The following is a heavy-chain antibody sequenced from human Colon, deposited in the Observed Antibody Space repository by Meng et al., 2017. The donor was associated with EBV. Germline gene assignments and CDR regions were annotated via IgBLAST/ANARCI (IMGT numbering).Heavy chain of an antibody. CDR1: GFNFNDYY. Sequence: HVYLVEAGGGFVKPGGYLSLSCAASGFNFNDYYMTWIRQAPGKGLEWVAFISKMGDGISYAESVRGRFTISRDSATHSLYLQMNSLRAEDTAVYYCARDLGGPRDYWGQGTLVTVSS. CDR2: ISKMGDGI. CDR3: ARDLGGPRDY. D-gene: IGHD6-25*01. J-gene: IGHJ4*02. V-gene: IGHV3-11*01.